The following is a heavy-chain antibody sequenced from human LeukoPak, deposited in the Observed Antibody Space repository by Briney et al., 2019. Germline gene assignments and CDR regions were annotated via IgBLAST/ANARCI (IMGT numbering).Heavy chain of an antibody. Sequence: GGSLRLSCAASRFTFSSYGMHWVRQAPGKGLEWVAYIQYDGSNEQYADSVKGRFTISRDNAKNSLYLQMNSLRAEDTAVYYCARVSGGPTGYWGQGTLVTVSS. V-gene: IGHV3-30*02. CDR2: IQYDGSNE. J-gene: IGHJ4*02. D-gene: IGHD2-8*02. CDR1: RFTFSSYG. CDR3: ARVSGGPTGY.